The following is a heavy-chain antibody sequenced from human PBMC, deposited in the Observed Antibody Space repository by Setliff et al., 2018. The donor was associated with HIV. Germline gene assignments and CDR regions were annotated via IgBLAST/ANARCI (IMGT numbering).Heavy chain of an antibody. D-gene: IGHD5-18*01. CDR1: GFTFNNYA. V-gene: IGHV3-23*01. CDR2: INDRGDYI. J-gene: IGHJ4*02. Sequence: PGGSLRLSCAASGFTFNNYAMAWVRQAPGKGLEWVSAINDRGDYIYYAEFVRGRFTISRDSFKNTLYLQKNSLRAEDTAVYYCARDWVDTAMADDYWGQGTLVTVSS. CDR3: ARDWVDTAMADDY.